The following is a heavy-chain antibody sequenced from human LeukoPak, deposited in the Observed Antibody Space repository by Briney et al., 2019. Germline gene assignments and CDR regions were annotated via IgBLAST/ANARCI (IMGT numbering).Heavy chain of an antibody. CDR1: GFTFSTYV. V-gene: IGHV3-23*01. CDR3: ATYRSSYYPS. D-gene: IGHD3-3*01. J-gene: IGHJ5*02. CDR2: ISGNSGST. Sequence: AGGSLRLSCAASGFTFSTYVMSWVRQAPGKGLEWVSTISGNSGSTHCADTVKGRFTISRDNSKNTLFPQMNSLRAEDTAIYYCATYRSSYYPSWGQGTLVTVSS.